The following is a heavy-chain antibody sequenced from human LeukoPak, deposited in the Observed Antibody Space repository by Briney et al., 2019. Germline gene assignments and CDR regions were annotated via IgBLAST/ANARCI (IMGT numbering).Heavy chain of an antibody. CDR2: INHSGST. CDR1: GGSFSGYY. D-gene: IGHD2-2*01. CDR3: ARHGGYCSSTSCYEVHWFDP. Sequence: PSETLSLTCAVYGGSFSGYYWSWIRQPPGKGLEWIGEINHSGSTNYNPSLKSRVTISVDTSKNQFSLKLSSVTAADTAVYYCARHGGYCSSTSCYEVHWFDPWGQGTLVTVSS. J-gene: IGHJ5*02. V-gene: IGHV4-34*01.